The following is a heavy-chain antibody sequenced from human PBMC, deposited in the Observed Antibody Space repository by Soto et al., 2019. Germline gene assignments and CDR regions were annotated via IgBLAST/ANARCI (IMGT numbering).Heavy chain of an antibody. CDR3: GSVRGDGEVDY. CDR1: GASIISGDFS. J-gene: IGHJ4*02. CDR2: LYYSGST. Sequence: QLQLQESGSGLVKPSQTLSLTCAVSGASIISGDFSWTWIRQPPGKGLEWIGYLYYSGSTFYNPTLKSRVTISVDGSKDQFSLKLTSVTAADTAVYYCGSVRGDGEVDYWGQGTLVTVSS. D-gene: IGHD4-17*01. V-gene: IGHV4-30-2*01.